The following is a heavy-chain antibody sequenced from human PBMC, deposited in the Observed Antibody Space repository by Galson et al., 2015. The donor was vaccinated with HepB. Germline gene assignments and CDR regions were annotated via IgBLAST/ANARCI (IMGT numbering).Heavy chain of an antibody. D-gene: IGHD5-24*01. CDR1: GFTFSNYA. CDR3: ASLETRGMTTMPFDY. CDR2: ISYDGINK. J-gene: IGHJ4*02. V-gene: IGHV3-30-3*02. Sequence: SLRLSCAASGFTFSNYAFHWVRQAPGKGLEWVALISYDGINKHYADSLKGRFTISRDKSKNTLFLQMNNMRGEDTALYYCASLETRGMTTMPFDYWGQGTLVTVSS.